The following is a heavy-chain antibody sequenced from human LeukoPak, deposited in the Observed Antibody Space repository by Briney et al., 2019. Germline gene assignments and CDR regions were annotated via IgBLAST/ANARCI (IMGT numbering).Heavy chain of an antibody. J-gene: IGHJ6*03. Sequence: SETLSLTCTVSGGSISSYYWSWIRQPPGKGLEWIGYIYYSGSTNYNPSLKSRVTISVDTSKNQFSLKLSSVTAEDTAVYYCARSSGRSPNRDYMDVWGKGTTVTISS. D-gene: IGHD1-14*01. V-gene: IGHV4-59*01. CDR2: IYYSGST. CDR1: GGSISSYY. CDR3: ARSSGRSPNRDYMDV.